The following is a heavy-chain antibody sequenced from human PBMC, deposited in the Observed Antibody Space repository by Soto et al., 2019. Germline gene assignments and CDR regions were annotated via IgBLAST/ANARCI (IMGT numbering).Heavy chain of an antibody. Sequence: QVQLQESGLGLVKPSQTLSLTCAVSGGSINSVGFSWSWIRQPPGKGLEWIGYIYYSGSTYYTPSLKSRVTMSLDRSKNQFSLNLSSVTAADTAVYYCARISSFRADYWGQGTLVTVSS. D-gene: IGHD6-6*01. CDR1: GGSINSVGFS. J-gene: IGHJ4*02. CDR3: ARISSFRADY. CDR2: IYYSGST. V-gene: IGHV4-30-2*01.